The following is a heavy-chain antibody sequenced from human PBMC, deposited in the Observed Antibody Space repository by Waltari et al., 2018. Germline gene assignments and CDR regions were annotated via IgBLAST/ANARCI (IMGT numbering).Heavy chain of an antibody. Sequence: QLQLQESGPGLVKPSETLSLTCTVSGGSISSSSYYWGWIRQPPGKGLEWIGRIYYSGSTDYTQSLKSRVTISVDTSKNQFSLKLSSVTAADTAVYYCARETRGDITYAYWGQGTLVTVSS. CDR1: GGSISSSSYY. J-gene: IGHJ4*02. CDR3: ARETRGDITYAY. V-gene: IGHV4-39*07. CDR2: IYYSGST. D-gene: IGHD3-10*01.